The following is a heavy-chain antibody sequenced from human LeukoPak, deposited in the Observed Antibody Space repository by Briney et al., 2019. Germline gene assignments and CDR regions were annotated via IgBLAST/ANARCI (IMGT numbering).Heavy chain of an antibody. J-gene: IGHJ3*02. Sequence: SGGSLRLSCAASGFTFSSYAMSWVRQAPGKGLEWVSVISGSGSNTYYADSVKGRFTISRHNSKNTLYLQMNSLRAEDTAVYYCARYYYDSSGYDAFDIWGQGTMVTVSS. CDR3: ARYYYDSSGYDAFDI. D-gene: IGHD3-22*01. V-gene: IGHV3-23*01. CDR1: GFTFSSYA. CDR2: ISGSGSNT.